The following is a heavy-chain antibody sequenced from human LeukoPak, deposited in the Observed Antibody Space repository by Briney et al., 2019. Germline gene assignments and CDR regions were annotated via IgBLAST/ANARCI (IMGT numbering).Heavy chain of an antibody. V-gene: IGHV3-9*01. CDR1: GLTLADSA. D-gene: IGHD6-19*01. CDR3: AKDTARSSGWTPADFDY. J-gene: IGHJ4*02. CDR2: FSWNRGRI. Sequence: GGSLRLSCPASGLTLADSAMDWVRQAPGRGLGWVSGFSWNRGRIGYADCVTGRFTISRDTAKNSLCLQMNRLRAEGTAMYFCAKDTARSSGWTPADFDYWGQGTLVTVSA.